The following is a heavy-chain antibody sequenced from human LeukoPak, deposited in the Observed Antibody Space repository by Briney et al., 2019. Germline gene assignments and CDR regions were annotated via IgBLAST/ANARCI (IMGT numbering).Heavy chain of an antibody. D-gene: IGHD6-19*01. J-gene: IGHJ4*02. V-gene: IGHV4-59*01. CDR1: GGSISSYY. CDR3: ARGVAVAGKAFDY. Sequence: SETLSLTCTVSGGSISSYYWSWIRQPPGKGLEWIGYIYYSGSTNYNPSLKSRVTISADTSKNQFSLKLSSVTAADTAVYYCARGVAVAGKAFDYWGQGTLVTVSS. CDR2: IYYSGST.